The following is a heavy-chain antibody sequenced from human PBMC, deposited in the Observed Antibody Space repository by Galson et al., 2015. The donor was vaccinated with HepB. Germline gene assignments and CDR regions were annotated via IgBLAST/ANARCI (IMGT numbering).Heavy chain of an antibody. CDR2: INPNSGGT. D-gene: IGHD3-3*01. J-gene: IGHJ3*02. CDR1: GYTFTGYY. CDR3: ARVGPYCEFWGTDSFDI. V-gene: IGHV1-2*02. Sequence: SVKVSCKASGYTFTGYYMHWVRQAPGQGLEWMGWINPNSGGTNYAQKFRGRVTMTRDTSISTAYMELSRLRSDDTAVYYCARVGPYCEFWGTDSFDIWGQGTLVTVSS.